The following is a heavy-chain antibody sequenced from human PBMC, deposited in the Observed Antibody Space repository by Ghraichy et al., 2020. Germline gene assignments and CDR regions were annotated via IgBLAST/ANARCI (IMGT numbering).Heavy chain of an antibody. V-gene: IGHV3-23*01. D-gene: IGHD2-2*01. CDR2: ISGSGGST. Sequence: GGSLRLSCAASGFTFSSYAMSWVRQAPGKGLEWVSAISGSGGSTYYADSVKGRFTISRDNSKNTLYLQMNSLRAEDTAVYYCAKTKYCSSTSCLGDAFDIWGQGTMVTVSS. CDR1: GFTFSSYA. J-gene: IGHJ3*02. CDR3: AKTKYCSSTSCLGDAFDI.